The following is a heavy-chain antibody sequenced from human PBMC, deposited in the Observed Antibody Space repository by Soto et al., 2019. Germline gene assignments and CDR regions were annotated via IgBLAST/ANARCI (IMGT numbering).Heavy chain of an antibody. V-gene: IGHV4-59*01. CDR1: GGSISPYV. CDR3: ARGTRATQYYDYFYGVDV. CDR2: ISYSGST. Sequence: QVQLQGSGPRLVKPSETLSLTCSVSGGSISPYVWTWVRQAPGKGLEWIGYISYSGSTNYNPSLKSRLTILLSTSKKQFSLKLTSVTAADTAVYYCARGTRATQYYDYFYGVDVWGQGTTVTVSS. J-gene: IGHJ6*02.